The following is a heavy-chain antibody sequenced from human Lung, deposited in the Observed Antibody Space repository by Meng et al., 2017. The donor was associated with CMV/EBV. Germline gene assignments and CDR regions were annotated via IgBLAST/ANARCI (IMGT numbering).Heavy chain of an antibody. J-gene: IGHJ4*02. CDR3: ARVRTGGTSQVDY. CDR1: GGSIISAGYY. Sequence: GGSIISAGYYWTCIRQFPGKGLQWICYIHYSGATYYNSPLQSRVTISVDTSKNHFSLRLTSVTAADTAVYFCARVRTGGTSQVDYWGQGTLVTVSS. D-gene: IGHD1-14*01. CDR2: IHYSGAT. V-gene: IGHV4-31*02.